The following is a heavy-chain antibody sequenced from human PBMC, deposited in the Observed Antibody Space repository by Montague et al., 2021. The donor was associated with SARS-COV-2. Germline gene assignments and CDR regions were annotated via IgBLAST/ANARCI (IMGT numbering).Heavy chain of an antibody. D-gene: IGHD2-15*01. V-gene: IGHV4-59*01. Sequence: SETLSLTCEVSGGSIRSYYWSWIRQSPGKGMERIGYVHYTGSTKYNHSLKTRVTLSLDTPKNHFPLGLHSVTAADTAVYYCARAQNICFIANGVNYFDLWGLGALVSVSS. J-gene: IGHJ4*02. CDR1: GGSIRSYY. CDR3: ARAQNICFIANGVNYFDL. CDR2: VHYTGST.